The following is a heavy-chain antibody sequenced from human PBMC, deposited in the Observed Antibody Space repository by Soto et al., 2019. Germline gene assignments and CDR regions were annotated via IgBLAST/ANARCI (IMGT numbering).Heavy chain of an antibody. D-gene: IGHD3-10*01. V-gene: IGHV1-69*02. CDR2: IIPILGMS. J-gene: IGHJ4*02. Sequence: QVHLLQSGAEMKKPGSSVKVSCTAFGGTFTSYTFNWVRQAPGQRLEWMGRIIPILGMSSSAHNFQGRLTMTADKSTNTSYMVLSSLTSDDTAIYYCARSYGSGSRPFDYWGQGTRVTVSS. CDR1: GGTFTSYT. CDR3: ARSYGSGSRPFDY.